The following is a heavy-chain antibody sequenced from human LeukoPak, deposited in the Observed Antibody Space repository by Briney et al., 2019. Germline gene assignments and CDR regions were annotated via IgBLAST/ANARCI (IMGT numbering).Heavy chain of an antibody. CDR1: GFTFSSYG. J-gene: IGHJ6*02. D-gene: IGHD3-3*01. CDR2: IWYDGSNK. CDR3: AREIFGVALDYYGMDV. V-gene: IGHV3-33*01. Sequence: GGSLRLSCAASGFTFSSYGMHWVRQAPRKGLEWVAVIWYDGSNKYYADSVKGRFTISRDNSKNTLYLQMNSLRAEDTAVYYCAREIFGVALDYYGMDVWGQGTTVTVSS.